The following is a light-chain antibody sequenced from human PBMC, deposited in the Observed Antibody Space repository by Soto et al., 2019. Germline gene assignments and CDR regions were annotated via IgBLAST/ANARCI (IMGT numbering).Light chain of an antibody. CDR2: STS. Sequence: QAVVTQEPSLTVSPGGTVTLTCSSSTGAVTSGYYPNWFQQKPGQAPRVLIYSTSNKHSWNPARFSGSLLGGKAALTLSGVQPEDEAEYYCLVFYDNTWVCGGGTQLTVL. CDR1: TGAVTSGYY. CDR3: LVFYDNTWV. V-gene: IGLV7-43*01. J-gene: IGLJ3*02.